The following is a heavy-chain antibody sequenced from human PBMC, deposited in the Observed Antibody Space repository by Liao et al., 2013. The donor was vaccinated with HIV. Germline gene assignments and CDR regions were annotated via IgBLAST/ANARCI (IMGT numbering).Heavy chain of an antibody. CDR3: ARDARPLYGGNSGFDY. D-gene: IGHD4-23*01. J-gene: IGHJ4*02. CDR2: VHTSGTT. CDR1: GGSMNNGSTY. Sequence: QVLLQESGPGLVKPSQTLSLTCTVSGGSMNNGSTYWTWIRQPAGEGLEWIGRVHTSGTTNYHTSLKSRVTISLDTSKNQFSLNLTSVTAADTAIYYCARDARPLYGGNSGFDYWGQGTLVTVSS. V-gene: IGHV4-61*02.